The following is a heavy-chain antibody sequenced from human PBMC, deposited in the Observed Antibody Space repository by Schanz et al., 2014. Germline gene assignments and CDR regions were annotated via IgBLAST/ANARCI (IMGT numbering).Heavy chain of an antibody. CDR2: VSRSTPDI. J-gene: IGHJ4*02. Sequence: EVQLLESGGGLVQPGGSLKLSCAASGLIFSNYVMSWVRQAPGKGLEWVSYVSRSTPDIYYADSVKGRFTISRDNSKNTLYLQMNSLRPEDTAVYYCAASSGWHPSTDYWGQGTLVTVSS. CDR3: AASSGWHPSTDY. D-gene: IGHD6-19*01. CDR1: GLIFSNYV. V-gene: IGHV3-23*01.